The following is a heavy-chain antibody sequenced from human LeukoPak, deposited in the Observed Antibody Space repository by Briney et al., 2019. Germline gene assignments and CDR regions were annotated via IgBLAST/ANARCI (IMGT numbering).Heavy chain of an antibody. CDR3: ARGERAMATRKAGLDY. V-gene: IGHV5-51*01. Sequence: PGESLKISFTASGSDFANSWIGWVRQMPGKGLEWMGIIYPRDSDTIYSPSFQGQVIISADKSIRTAYLQRSSLTASDTAIYYCARGERAMATRKAGLDYWGQGTLVTVSS. CDR2: IYPRDSDT. CDR1: GSDFANSW. D-gene: IGHD5-24*01. J-gene: IGHJ4*02.